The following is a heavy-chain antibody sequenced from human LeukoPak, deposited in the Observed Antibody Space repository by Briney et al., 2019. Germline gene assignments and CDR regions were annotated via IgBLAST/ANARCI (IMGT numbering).Heavy chain of an antibody. Sequence: ASVKVFCEASDYTYTSSGISWVRQAPGQGHEWMGWISAYNGNARYAQKFQDRVTMTTVTSTSTAYMELRSLRSDDTAVYYCARTRALDTSGSAYFDYWGQGTLVTVSS. V-gene: IGHV1-18*01. CDR3: ARTRALDTSGSAYFDY. D-gene: IGHD3-22*01. J-gene: IGHJ4*02. CDR1: DYTYTSSG. CDR2: ISAYNGNA.